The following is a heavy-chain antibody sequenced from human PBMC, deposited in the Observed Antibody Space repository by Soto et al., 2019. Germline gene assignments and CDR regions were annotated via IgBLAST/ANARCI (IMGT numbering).Heavy chain of an antibody. D-gene: IGHD4-17*01. J-gene: IGHJ5*02. CDR1: GDSVSSNSAA. CDR2: TYYRSKWFS. Sequence: PSPTLSLTCAISGDSVSSNSAAWNWIRQSPSRGLEWLGRTYYRSKWFSDYAVPVKSRINIKPDTSKNQFSLQLDSVTPEDTAVCYCARGSGDYVGWFDPWGQGILVTVSS. V-gene: IGHV6-1*01. CDR3: ARGSGDYVGWFDP.